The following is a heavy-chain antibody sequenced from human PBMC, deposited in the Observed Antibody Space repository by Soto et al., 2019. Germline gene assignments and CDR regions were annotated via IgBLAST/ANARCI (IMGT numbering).Heavy chain of an antibody. D-gene: IGHD2-15*01. CDR2: VYYSGST. Sequence: SETLSLTCTVSGGSISSYYWSWIRQPPGKGLEWIGYVYYSGSTNYNPSLKSRVNISIDTSKNQFSLTLTSVTAADTAVYYCALPCRGVTRHWFVPWGKGTLVTVAS. CDR3: ALPCRGVTRHWFVP. CDR1: GGSISSYY. J-gene: IGHJ5*02. V-gene: IGHV4-59*08.